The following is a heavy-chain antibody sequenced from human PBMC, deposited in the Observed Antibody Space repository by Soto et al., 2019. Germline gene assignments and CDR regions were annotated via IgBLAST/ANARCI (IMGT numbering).Heavy chain of an antibody. Sequence: LRLSCAGSGFNFSSDWMHWVRQAPGKGLVWVARIDTDGIVINYADSVRGRFTISRDNAKNTLYLQMNSLRAEDTAIYYCARDMESAAGIYNWFDPWGQGTLVTVS. J-gene: IGHJ5*02. V-gene: IGHV3-74*01. CDR2: IDTDGIVI. CDR1: GFNFSSDW. D-gene: IGHD6-13*01. CDR3: ARDMESAAGIYNWFDP.